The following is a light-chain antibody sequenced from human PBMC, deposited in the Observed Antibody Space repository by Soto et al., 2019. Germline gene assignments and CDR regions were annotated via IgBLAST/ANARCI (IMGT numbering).Light chain of an antibody. CDR3: QQYGSSPLIT. CDR1: QSVSSN. V-gene: IGKV3-20*01. Sequence: EIVMTQSPVTLSVSPGERVTLSCRASQSVSSNLAWYQQKPGQAPSLLIYGAFTRATGIPARFSGTGSGTDFTLTISRLEPEDFAVYYCQQYGSSPLITFGQGTRLEIK. J-gene: IGKJ5*01. CDR2: GAF.